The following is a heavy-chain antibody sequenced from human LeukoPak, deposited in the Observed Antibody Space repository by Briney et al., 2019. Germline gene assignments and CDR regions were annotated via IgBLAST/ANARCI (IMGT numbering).Heavy chain of an antibody. CDR1: GGSISSGSYY. CDR3: ARGSTSSLFRRSLYYYYMDV. CDR2: IYTSGST. V-gene: IGHV4-61*02. D-gene: IGHD2-2*01. J-gene: IGHJ6*03. Sequence: PSQTLSLTCTVSGGSISSGSYYWSWIRQPAGKGLEWIGRIYTSGSTNYNPSLKSRVTMSVDTSKNQFSLKLSSVTAADTAVYYCARGSTSSLFRRSLYYYYMDVWGKGTTVTVSS.